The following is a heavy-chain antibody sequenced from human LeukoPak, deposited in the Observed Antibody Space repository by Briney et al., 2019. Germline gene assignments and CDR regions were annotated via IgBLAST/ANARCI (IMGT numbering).Heavy chain of an antibody. Sequence: SETLSLTCTVSGGSISSSSYYWGWIRQPPGKGLEWIGSIYYSGSTYYNPSLKSRVTISVDTSKNQFSLKLSSVTAADTAVYYCAGHVRKYYYDSSNFDYWGQGTLVTVSS. D-gene: IGHD3-22*01. CDR1: GGSISSSSYY. CDR3: AGHVRKYYYDSSNFDY. CDR2: IYYSGST. J-gene: IGHJ4*02. V-gene: IGHV4-39*01.